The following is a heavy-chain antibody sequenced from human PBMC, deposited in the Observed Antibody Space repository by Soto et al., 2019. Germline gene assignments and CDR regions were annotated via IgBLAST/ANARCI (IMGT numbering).Heavy chain of an antibody. V-gene: IGHV3-23*01. D-gene: IGHD3-10*01. CDR1: GFTFSSYA. Sequence: SLRLSCAASGFTFSSYAMSWVRQAPGKGLEWVSAISGSGGSTYYADSVKGRFTISRDNSKNTLYLQMNSLRAEDTAVYYCAKSAEDYYGSGSYRMGDYWGQGTLVTVSS. CDR3: AKSAEDYYGSGSYRMGDY. CDR2: ISGSGGST. J-gene: IGHJ4*02.